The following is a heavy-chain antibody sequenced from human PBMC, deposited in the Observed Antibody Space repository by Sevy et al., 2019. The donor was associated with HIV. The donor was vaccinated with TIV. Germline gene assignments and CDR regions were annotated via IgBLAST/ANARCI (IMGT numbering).Heavy chain of an antibody. CDR2: IKQDGSEK. V-gene: IGHV3-7*01. CDR1: GFTFSSYW. J-gene: IGHJ4*02. Sequence: GGSLRLSCAASGFTFSSYWMSWVRQAPGKGLEWVANIKQDGSEKYYVNSVKGRFTISRDNAKNSLYLQMNSLRAEDTAVYYCASSSGWYGGGEGYWGQGTLVTVSS. D-gene: IGHD6-19*01. CDR3: ASSSGWYGGGEGY.